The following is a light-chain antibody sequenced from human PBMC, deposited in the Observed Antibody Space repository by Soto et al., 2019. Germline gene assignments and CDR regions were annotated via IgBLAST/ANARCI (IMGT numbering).Light chain of an antibody. CDR2: GAS. Sequence: ELVMTQSPATLSVSPGERGTLSCRASQSVSSNLAWYQQKPGQGPRLLIYGASTRATGIPARFSGSGSGTEFTLTISSLQSEEFAVYYCQQYNDWPLTFGGGTAVAIK. J-gene: IGKJ4*01. CDR3: QQYNDWPLT. V-gene: IGKV3-15*01. CDR1: QSVSSN.